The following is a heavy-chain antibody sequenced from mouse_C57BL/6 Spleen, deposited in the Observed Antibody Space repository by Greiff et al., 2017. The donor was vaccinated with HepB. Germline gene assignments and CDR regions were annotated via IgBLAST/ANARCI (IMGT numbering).Heavy chain of an antibody. Sequence: VQLQQSGAELARPGASVKLSCKASGYTFTSYGISWVKQRTGQGLEWIGEIYPRSGNTYYNEKFKGKATLTADKSSSTAYMELRSLTSEDSAVYFCARLGSSGYLFDYWGQGTTLTVSS. V-gene: IGHV1-81*01. J-gene: IGHJ2*01. CDR2: IYPRSGNT. D-gene: IGHD3-2*02. CDR3: ARLGSSGYLFDY. CDR1: GYTFTSYG.